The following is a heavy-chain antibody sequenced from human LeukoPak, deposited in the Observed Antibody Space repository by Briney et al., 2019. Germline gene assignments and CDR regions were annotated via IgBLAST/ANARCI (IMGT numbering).Heavy chain of an antibody. CDR1: GGFISSGSYY. CDR3: ARDLAYYDSSGYPRSYWFDP. D-gene: IGHD3-22*01. CDR2: VYTSGST. J-gene: IGHJ5*02. Sequence: SQTLSLTCTVSGGFISSGSYYWSWIRQPAGKGLEWNGRVYTSGSTSCNPSLKSRVTISVDTSKNQFSLKLSSVTAADTAVYYCARDLAYYDSSGYPRSYWFDPWGQGTLVTVSS. V-gene: IGHV4-61*02.